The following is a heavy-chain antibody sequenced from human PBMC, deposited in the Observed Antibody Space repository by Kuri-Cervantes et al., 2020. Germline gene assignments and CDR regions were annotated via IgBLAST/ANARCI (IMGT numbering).Heavy chain of an antibody. D-gene: IGHD1-26*01. J-gene: IGHJ5*02. CDR3: ARGAYSGSYYWFDP. CDR2: IIPIFGTA. Sequence: SVKVSCKASGGTFSSYAISWVRQAPGQGLEWMGGIIPIFGTANYAQKFQGRVTITADKSTSTAYMELSSLRSEDTAVYYCARGAYSGSYYWFDPWGQGTPVTVSS. V-gene: IGHV1-69*06. CDR1: GGTFSSYA.